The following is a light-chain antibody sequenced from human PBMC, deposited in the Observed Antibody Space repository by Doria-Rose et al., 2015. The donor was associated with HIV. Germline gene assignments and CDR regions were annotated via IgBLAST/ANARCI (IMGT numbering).Light chain of an antibody. Sequence: EIVMTQSPGTLSLSPGERATLSCRASQSFSSTYLAWYQQKPGQAPSLVIYDGSTSATGIRDRFSASGSGTDFTLTINRLEPEDFALYYCHQYGTSWTFGQGTKVEI. V-gene: IGKV3-20*01. CDR2: DGS. CDR3: HQYGTSWT. J-gene: IGKJ1*01. CDR1: QSFSSTY.